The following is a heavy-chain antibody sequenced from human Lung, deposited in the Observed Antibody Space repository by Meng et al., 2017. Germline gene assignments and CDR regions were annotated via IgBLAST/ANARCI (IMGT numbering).Heavy chain of an antibody. CDR2: INHSGST. V-gene: IGHV4-34*01. D-gene: IGHD4-11*01. CDR1: GGSFSYYY. Sequence: VQLPQWCAGLLKPSETPSLTCVLYGGSFSYYYWSWIRQPPGKGLEWIGEINHSGSTNYNPSLESRATISVDTSQNNLSLKLSSVTAADSAVYYCARGPTTMAHDFDYWGQGTLFTVSS. J-gene: IGHJ4*02. CDR3: ARGPTTMAHDFDY.